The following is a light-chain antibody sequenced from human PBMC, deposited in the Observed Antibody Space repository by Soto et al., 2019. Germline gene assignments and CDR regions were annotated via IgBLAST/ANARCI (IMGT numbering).Light chain of an antibody. CDR1: QSVSSY. V-gene: IGKV3-11*01. J-gene: IGKJ5*01. CDR3: QQRTNWQIT. Sequence: EIVLTQSPATLSLSPGERATLSCRASQSVSSYLAWYQQKPGQAPRLLIYDASKRATGIPARFSGSGSGTDFTLTISSLEPEDFSVYYCQQRTNWQITFGQGTRLEIK. CDR2: DAS.